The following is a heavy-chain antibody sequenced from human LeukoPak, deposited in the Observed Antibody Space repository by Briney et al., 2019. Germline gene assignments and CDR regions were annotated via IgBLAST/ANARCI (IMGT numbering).Heavy chain of an antibody. V-gene: IGHV3-66*01. Sequence: GGSLRLSCAASGFTVSSNYMSWVRQAPGKGLEWVSVIYSGGSTYYADSVKGRFTISRDNSKNTLYLQMNSLRAEDTAVYYCARAVSIAADHDAFDIWGQGTMVTVSS. CDR3: ARAVSIAADHDAFDI. D-gene: IGHD6-13*01. J-gene: IGHJ3*02. CDR1: GFTVSSNY. CDR2: IYSGGST.